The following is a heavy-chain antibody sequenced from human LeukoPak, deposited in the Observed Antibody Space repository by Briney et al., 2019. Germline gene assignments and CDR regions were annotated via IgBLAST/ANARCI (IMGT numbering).Heavy chain of an antibody. CDR1: GYTFTSYG. Sequence: PVASVKVSCKASGYTFTSYGISWVRQAPGQGLEWMGWISAYNGNTNYAQKLQGRVTMTTDTSTSTAYMELRSLRSDDTAVYYCARVDIVVVPAGWFDPWGQGTLVTVSS. J-gene: IGHJ5*02. V-gene: IGHV1-18*01. CDR3: ARVDIVVVPAGWFDP. D-gene: IGHD2-2*01. CDR2: ISAYNGNT.